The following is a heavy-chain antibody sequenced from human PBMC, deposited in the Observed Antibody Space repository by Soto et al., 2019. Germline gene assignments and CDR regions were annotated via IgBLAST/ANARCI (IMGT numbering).Heavy chain of an antibody. Sequence: PSETLSLTCAVYGGSFSNYYWSWIRQPPGRGLEWIGHIFYSGSTNYNPALKSRVTISVDTSKSQFSLKLSSVTAADTAVYYCAKDSGYNYGYFRWFDHWGQGTLVTVSS. J-gene: IGHJ5*02. CDR2: IFYSGST. CDR3: AKDSGYNYGYFRWFDH. CDR1: GGSFSNYY. D-gene: IGHD5-18*01. V-gene: IGHV4-59*01.